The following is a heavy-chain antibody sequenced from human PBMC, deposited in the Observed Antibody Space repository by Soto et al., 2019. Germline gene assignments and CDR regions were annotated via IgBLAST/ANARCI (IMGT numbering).Heavy chain of an antibody. CDR3: ASLRPGIAAAIFDY. D-gene: IGHD6-13*01. V-gene: IGHV3-53*04. CDR1: GFTVSSNY. Sequence: PGGSLRLSCAASGFTVSSNYMSWVRQAPGKGLEWVSVIYSGGSTYYADSVKGRFTISRHNSKNTLYLQMNSLRAEDTAVYYCASLRPGIAAAIFDYWGQGTLVTVSS. CDR2: IYSGGST. J-gene: IGHJ4*02.